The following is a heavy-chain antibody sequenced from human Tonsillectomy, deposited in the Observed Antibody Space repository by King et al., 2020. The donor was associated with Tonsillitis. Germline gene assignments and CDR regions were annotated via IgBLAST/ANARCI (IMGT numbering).Heavy chain of an antibody. CDR2: ISYNGTNK. D-gene: IGHD4-17*01. CDR3: AISPYGDYVPGGD. V-gene: IGHV3-30-3*01. J-gene: IGHJ4*02. CDR1: GFTFSSYA. Sequence: VQLVESGGGVVQPGRSLRLSCAASGFTFSSYAMHWVRQAPGKGLEWVAVISYNGTNKYYADYVKGRFTVSRDNSKNTVYLQMNSRRAEDTAVYYCAISPYGDYVPGGDGAQGTL.